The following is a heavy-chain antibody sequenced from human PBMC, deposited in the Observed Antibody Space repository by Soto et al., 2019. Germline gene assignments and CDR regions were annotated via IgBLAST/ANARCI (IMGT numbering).Heavy chain of an antibody. CDR2: IYPGDSDT. V-gene: IGHV5-51*01. Sequence: PGESLKISCNGSGYSFTSYWIGWVRQMPGKGLEWMGIIYPGDSDTRYSPSFQGQVTISADKSISTAYLQWSSLKASDTAMYYCARPRGLGRYYILTGYSDYWGQGTLVPVYS. CDR1: GYSFTSYW. J-gene: IGHJ4*02. D-gene: IGHD3-9*01. CDR3: ARPRGLGRYYILTGYSDY.